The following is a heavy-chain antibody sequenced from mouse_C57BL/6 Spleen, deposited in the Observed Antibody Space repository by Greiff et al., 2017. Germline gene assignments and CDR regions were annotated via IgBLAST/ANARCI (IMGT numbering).Heavy chain of an antibody. CDR3: TTWSGAMDY. V-gene: IGHV14-4*01. CDR1: GFNIKDDY. J-gene: IGHJ4*01. CDR2: IDPENGDT. D-gene: IGHD3-2*02. Sequence: EVQLVESGAELVRPGASVKLSCTASGFNIKDDYMHWVKQRPEQGLEWIGWIDPENGDTEYASKFQGKATITADTSSNTAYLQLSSLTSEDTAVYYCTTWSGAMDYWGQGTSVTVSS.